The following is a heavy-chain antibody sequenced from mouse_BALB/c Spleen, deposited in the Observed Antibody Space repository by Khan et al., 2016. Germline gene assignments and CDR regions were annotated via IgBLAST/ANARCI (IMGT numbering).Heavy chain of an antibody. CDR2: IYPGHGDT. CDR3: ARWGLGWDEYYDV. V-gene: IGHV1-80*01. CDR1: GYAFSGYW. J-gene: IGHJ1*01. D-gene: IGHD4-1*01. Sequence: VQLQESGAELVRPGSSVKISCRASGYAFSGYWLNWVKQRPGQGLEWIGQIYPGHGDTTYNGNFRGRVTLTADTSSSTAYMQFSSLTSEDSAVYFCARWGLGWDEYYDVWGAGTTVTVSS.